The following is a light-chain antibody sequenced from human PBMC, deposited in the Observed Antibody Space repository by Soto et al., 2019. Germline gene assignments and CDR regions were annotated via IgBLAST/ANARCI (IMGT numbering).Light chain of an antibody. CDR3: QQYNFWSLFS. Sequence: EIVMTQSPATLSVSPGGRATLSCRASYSVGSDLAWYQVRPGQAPRLLIYDASTRAIGIPTRFSGRGSGTEFTLTISSVQSEDVAVYYCQQYNFWSLFSFAQGTKLEI. V-gene: IGKV3-15*01. CDR1: YSVGSD. J-gene: IGKJ2*01. CDR2: DAS.